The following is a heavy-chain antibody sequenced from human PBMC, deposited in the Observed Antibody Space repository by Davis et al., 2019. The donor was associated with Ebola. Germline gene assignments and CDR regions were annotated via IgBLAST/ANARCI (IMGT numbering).Heavy chain of an antibody. V-gene: IGHV4-39*01. Sequence: MPSETLSLTCTVSGGSISSTSYYWGWIRQPPGMGLQWIGSIYYSGSTYYNPSLKSRVTISVDTSKNQFSLKLSSVTAADTAVYYCASRLIYGSGSHPLYWYFDLWGRGTLVTVSS. CDR3: ASRLIYGSGSHPLYWYFDL. CDR2: IYYSGST. CDR1: GGSISSTSYY. D-gene: IGHD3-10*01. J-gene: IGHJ2*01.